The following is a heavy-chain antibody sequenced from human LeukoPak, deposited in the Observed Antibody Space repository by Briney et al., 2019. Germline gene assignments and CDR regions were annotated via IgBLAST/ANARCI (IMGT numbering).Heavy chain of an antibody. J-gene: IGHJ5*02. CDR3: ARESGGGTSSGFDP. Sequence: GGSLRLSCAASGFTFSSYAMHWVRQAPGKGLEWVAVISYDGSNKYYADSVKGRFTISRDNSKNTLYLQMNSLRAEDTAVYYCARESGGGTSSGFDPWGQGTLVTVSS. V-gene: IGHV3-30*04. D-gene: IGHD1-7*01. CDR2: ISYDGSNK. CDR1: GFTFSSYA.